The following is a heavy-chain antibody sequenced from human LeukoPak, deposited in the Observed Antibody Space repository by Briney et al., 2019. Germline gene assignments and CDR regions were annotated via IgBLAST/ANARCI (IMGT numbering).Heavy chain of an antibody. Sequence: SETLSLTCTVSGGSISSYYWSWIRQPAGKGLEWIGRIYTSGSTNYNPSLKSRVTISVDTSKNQFSLKLSSVTAADTAVYYCARRGKGYSSGWYIPFVYWGQGTLVTVSS. J-gene: IGHJ4*02. CDR2: IYTSGST. CDR1: GGSISSYY. D-gene: IGHD6-19*01. V-gene: IGHV4-4*07. CDR3: ARRGKGYSSGWYIPFVY.